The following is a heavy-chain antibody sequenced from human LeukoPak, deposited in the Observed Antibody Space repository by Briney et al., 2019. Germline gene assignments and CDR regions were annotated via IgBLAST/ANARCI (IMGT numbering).Heavy chain of an antibody. CDR2: IYYSGST. D-gene: IGHD3-10*01. CDR1: GGSISSSSYY. J-gene: IGHJ2*01. CDR3: ARVGSSLPHWYFDL. V-gene: IGHV4-39*07. Sequence: SETLSLTCTVSGGSISSSSYYWGWIRQPPGKGLEWIGSIYYSGSTYYNPSLKSRVTISVDTPKNQFFLKLSSVTAADTAVYYCARVGSSLPHWYFDLWGRGTLVTVSS.